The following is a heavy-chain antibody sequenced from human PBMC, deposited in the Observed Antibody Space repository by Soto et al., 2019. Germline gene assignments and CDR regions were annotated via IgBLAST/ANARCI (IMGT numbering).Heavy chain of an antibody. V-gene: IGHV4-39*01. Sequence: QLQLQESGPGLVKPSETLSLTCTVSGGSISSSSYYWGWIRQPPGKGLEWIGSIYYSGSTYYNPSLKSRVTISVDTSKNQFSLKLSSVTAADTAVYYCARCVATVTTSLLDYWGQGTLVTVSS. D-gene: IGHD4-17*01. CDR2: IYYSGST. J-gene: IGHJ4*02. CDR3: ARCVATVTTSLLDY. CDR1: GGSISSSSYY.